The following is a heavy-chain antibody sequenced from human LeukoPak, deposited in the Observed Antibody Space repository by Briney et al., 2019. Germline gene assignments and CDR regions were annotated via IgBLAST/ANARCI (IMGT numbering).Heavy chain of an antibody. CDR2: INHSGST. CDR1: GGSFSGYY. J-gene: IGHJ4*02. CDR3: AVHRPGYCSGGSCYPGYFDY. Sequence: SETLSLTCAVYGGSFSGYYWSWIRQPPGKGLEWIGEINHSGSTNYNPSLKGRVTISVDTSKNQFSLKLSSVTAADTAVYYCAVHRPGYCSGGSCYPGYFDYWGQGTLVTVSS. D-gene: IGHD2-15*01. V-gene: IGHV4-34*01.